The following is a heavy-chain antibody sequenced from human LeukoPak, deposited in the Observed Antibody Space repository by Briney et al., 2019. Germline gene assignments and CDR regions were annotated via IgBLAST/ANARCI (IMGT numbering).Heavy chain of an antibody. V-gene: IGHV3-30*18. J-gene: IGHJ4*02. CDR2: ISYDGSNK. CDR1: GFTFSSYS. D-gene: IGHD4-23*01. Sequence: PGGSLRLSCAASGFTFSSYSMHWVRQAPGKGLEWVAVISYDGSNKYYADSVKGRFTISRDNSKNTLYLQMNSLRAEDTAVYYCAKYDYGGNSGLDYWGQGTLVTVSS. CDR3: AKYDYGGNSGLDY.